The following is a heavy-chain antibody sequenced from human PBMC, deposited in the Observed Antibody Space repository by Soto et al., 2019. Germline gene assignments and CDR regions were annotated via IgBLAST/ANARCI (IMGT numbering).Heavy chain of an antibody. D-gene: IGHD1-1*01. CDR2: IDPSDSDT. Sequence: GESLRISCKGSGYTFTSHWISWVRQMPGKGLEWMGMIDPSDSDTKYSPSFQGHVTISADKSMSSAYLQWSSLKASDTGMYYCARHYSRSWYNEYWGQGTQVTVSS. V-gene: IGHV5-10-1*01. J-gene: IGHJ4*02. CDR1: GYTFTSHW. CDR3: ARHYSRSWYNEY.